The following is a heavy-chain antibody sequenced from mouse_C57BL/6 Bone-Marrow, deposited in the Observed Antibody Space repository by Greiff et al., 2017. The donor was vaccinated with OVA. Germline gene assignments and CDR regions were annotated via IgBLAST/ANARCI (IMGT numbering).Heavy chain of an antibody. J-gene: IGHJ4*01. CDR1: GYTFTSFW. V-gene: IGHV1-69*01. Sequence: QVQLQQPGAELVMPGASVKLSCKASGYTFTSFWMHWVKQRPGQGLEWIGEIDPSVSSTTYNQKFKGKSTLTVDKSSSTAYMQLISLTSAESAVYYCAREDGGWLLLLDYGGQGTSVTVSA. D-gene: IGHD2-3*01. CDR2: IDPSVSST. CDR3: AREDGGWLLLLDY.